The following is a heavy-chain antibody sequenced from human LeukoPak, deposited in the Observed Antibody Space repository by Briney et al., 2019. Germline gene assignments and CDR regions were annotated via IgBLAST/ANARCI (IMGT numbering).Heavy chain of an antibody. V-gene: IGHV3-23*01. Sequence: QSGGSLSLSCAASGRSFSSYALNWVRQAPGKGLEWVSTISGSGNTTSYAASVQGRFTISRDNSKNTLYLQMNSLRTEDTAVYYCATSRVVVVVAATPYYFDNWGQGTLVTVSS. D-gene: IGHD2-15*01. CDR1: GRSFSSYA. CDR3: ATSRVVVVVAATPYYFDN. CDR2: ISGSGNTT. J-gene: IGHJ4*02.